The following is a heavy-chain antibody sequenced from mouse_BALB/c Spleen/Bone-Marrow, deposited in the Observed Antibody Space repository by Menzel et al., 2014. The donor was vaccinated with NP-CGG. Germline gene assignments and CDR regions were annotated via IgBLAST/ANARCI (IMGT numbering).Heavy chain of an antibody. J-gene: IGHJ2*01. CDR1: GYTFTSYW. CDR3: TSWGY. V-gene: IGHV1S22*01. D-gene: IGHD4-1*01. Sequence: LQQSGSELVRPGASVKLSCKASGYTFTSYWMHWVKQRHGQGLEWIGNIYPGSGSTNYDEKFKSKGTLTVDTSSSTAYMHRSSLTSEDSAVYYCTSWGYWDQGTTLTVSS. CDR2: IYPGSGST.